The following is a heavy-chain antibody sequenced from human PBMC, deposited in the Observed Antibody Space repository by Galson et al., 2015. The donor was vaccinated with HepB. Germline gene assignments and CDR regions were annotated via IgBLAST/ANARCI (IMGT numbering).Heavy chain of an antibody. CDR2: ISSSSSTI. CDR1: GFTFSSYS. V-gene: IGHV3-48*04. J-gene: IGHJ6*02. CDR3: ARAEGVYDSSGPHWYYGMDV. Sequence: SLRLSCAASGFTFSSYSMNWVRQAPGKGLEWVSYISSSSSTIYYADSVKGRFTISRDNAKNSLYLQMNSLRAEDTAVYYCARAEGVYDSSGPHWYYGMDVWGQGTTVTVSS. D-gene: IGHD3-22*01.